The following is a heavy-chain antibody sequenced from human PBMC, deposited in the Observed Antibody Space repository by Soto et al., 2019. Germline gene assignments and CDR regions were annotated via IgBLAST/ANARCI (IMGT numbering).Heavy chain of an antibody. CDR1: GYTFTNYW. J-gene: IGHJ4*02. Sequence: ASVKVSCKASGYTFTNYWMHWVRQAPGQGLEWMAIINPSGGTRRYAEKFQGRLTMTRDTSTSTVYMELSSLRSEDTAVYYCASTDVAPFDYWGQGTLVTVSS. V-gene: IGHV1-46*01. CDR3: ASTDVAPFDY. D-gene: IGHD3-10*02. CDR2: INPSGGTR.